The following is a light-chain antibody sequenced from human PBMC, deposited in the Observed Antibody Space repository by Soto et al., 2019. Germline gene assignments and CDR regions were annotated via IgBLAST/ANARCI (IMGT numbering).Light chain of an antibody. J-gene: IGKJ1*01. CDR2: GSS. V-gene: IGKV3-20*01. CDR1: QSVSATY. CDR3: QQYGSSPRA. Sequence: EVVLTQSPGTLSLSPGERATLSCRASQSVSATYIAWYQQKSGQAPRLLLYGSSSRATGVADRFSGSGSGTAFTLTIDRLEPEDFATYYCQQYGSSPRAFGQGTKVEVK.